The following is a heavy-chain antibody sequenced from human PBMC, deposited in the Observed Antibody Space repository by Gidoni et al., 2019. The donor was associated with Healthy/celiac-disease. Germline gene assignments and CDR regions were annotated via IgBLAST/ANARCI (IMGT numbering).Heavy chain of an antibody. D-gene: IGHD2-2*01. CDR2: INHSGST. CDR3: ARAKDIVVVPAATTGWFDP. CDR1: GGSFSGYY. Sequence: QVRLQQWGAGLLKPSETLSLTCAVYGGSFSGYYWSWIRQPPGKGLEWIGEINHSGSTNYNPSLKSRVTISVDTSKNQFSLKLSSVTAADTAVYYCARAKDIVVVPAATTGWFDPWGQGTLVTVSS. V-gene: IGHV4-34*01. J-gene: IGHJ5*02.